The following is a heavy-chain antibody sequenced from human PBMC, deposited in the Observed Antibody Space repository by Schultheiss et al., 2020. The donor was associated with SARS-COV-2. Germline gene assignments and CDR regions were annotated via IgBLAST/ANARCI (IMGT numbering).Heavy chain of an antibody. CDR1: GGSISSSSYY. J-gene: IGHJ4*02. V-gene: IGHV4-39*01. Sequence: SETLSLTCTVSGGSISSSSYYWGWIRQPPGKGLEWIGSIYYSGSTNYNPSLKSRVTISVDTSKNQFSLKVSSVTAADTAVYYCARDSGWYGAFDYWGQGALVTVSS. D-gene: IGHD6-19*01. CDR2: IYYSGST. CDR3: ARDSGWYGAFDY.